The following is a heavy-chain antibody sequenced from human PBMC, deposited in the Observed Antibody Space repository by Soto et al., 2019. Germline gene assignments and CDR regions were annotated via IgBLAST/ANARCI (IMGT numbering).Heavy chain of an antibody. Sequence: TLSLTCTVSGGSISSSSSSWDWIRQPPGKGLEWIVEINHSGSTNYNPSLKRRVTISVDTSKNQFSLKLSSVTAADTAVYYCARVLREYYYDSSGPFDYWGQGTLVTVSS. CDR1: GGSISSSSSS. J-gene: IGHJ4*02. CDR2: INHSGST. V-gene: IGHV4-39*07. CDR3: ARVLREYYYDSSGPFDY. D-gene: IGHD3-22*01.